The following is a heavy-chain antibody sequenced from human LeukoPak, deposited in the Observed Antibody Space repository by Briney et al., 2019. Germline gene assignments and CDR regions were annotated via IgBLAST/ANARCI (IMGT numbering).Heavy chain of an antibody. D-gene: IGHD3-10*01. CDR2: ISWNSGSI. V-gene: IGHV3-9*01. CDR1: GLTFDDYA. Sequence: PGGSLRLSCAASGLTFDDYAMHWVRQAPGKGLEWVSGISWNSGSIGYADSVKGRFTISRDNAKNSLYLQMNSLRAEDTALYYCAKIGGGSGSYYGLGYYGMDVWGQGTTVTVSS. CDR3: AKIGGGSGSYYGLGYYGMDV. J-gene: IGHJ6*02.